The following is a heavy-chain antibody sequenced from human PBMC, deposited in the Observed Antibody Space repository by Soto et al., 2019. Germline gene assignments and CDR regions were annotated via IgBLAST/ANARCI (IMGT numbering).Heavy chain of an antibody. CDR3: AKDAQVYGTGMIINS. V-gene: IGHV3-23*01. CDR1: GFTFSDYV. Sequence: GGSLILSCAASGFTFSDYVMTWVRQAPGKGLEWVSVISGSGGSGGGTSYADSVKGRFTISRDNSKNTLYLQMNSLRVEDTAFYYCAKDAQVYGTGMIINSWGQGTLVTVSS. D-gene: IGHD3-10*01. J-gene: IGHJ4*02. CDR2: ISGSGGSGGGT.